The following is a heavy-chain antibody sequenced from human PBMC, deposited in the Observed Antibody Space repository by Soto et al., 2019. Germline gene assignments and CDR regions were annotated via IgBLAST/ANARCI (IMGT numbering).Heavy chain of an antibody. V-gene: IGHV4-61*01. J-gene: IGHJ5*02. Sequence: PSETLSLTCTVSGGSVSSGSYCWSWIRQPPGKGLEWIGYIYYSGSTNYNPSLKSRVTISVDTSKNQFSLKLSSVTAADTAVYYCAGSSSWYLRFDPWGQGTLVTVSS. CDR3: AGSSSWYLRFDP. CDR1: GGSVSSGSYC. CDR2: IYYSGST. D-gene: IGHD6-13*01.